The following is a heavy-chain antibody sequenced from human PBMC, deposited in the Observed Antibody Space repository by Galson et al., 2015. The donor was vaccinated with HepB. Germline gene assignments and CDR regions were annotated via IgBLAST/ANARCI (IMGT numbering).Heavy chain of an antibody. V-gene: IGHV3-23*01. D-gene: IGHD2-8*01. CDR1: GFTFSTYA. J-gene: IGHJ4*02. CDR2: IGSDGINT. CDR3: ARYHCTSSACYRQIDC. Sequence: LRLSCAASGFTFSTYAMSWVRQAPGKGLEWVSGIGSDGINTNYGGSVKGRFTISRDNSENTLYLQMNSLRVEDTAVYYCARYHCTSSACYRQIDCWGQGTLVTVSS.